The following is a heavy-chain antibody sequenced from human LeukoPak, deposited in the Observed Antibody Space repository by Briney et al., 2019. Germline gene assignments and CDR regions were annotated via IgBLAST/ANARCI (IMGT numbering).Heavy chain of an antibody. J-gene: IGHJ5*02. V-gene: IGHV4-38-2*02. CDR3: ARDEYSSSGVWFDP. CDR1: GYSISSGYY. CDR2: IYHSGST. D-gene: IGHD6-6*01. Sequence: PSETLSLTCTVSGYSISSGYYWGWIRQPPGKGLEWIGSIYHSGSTYYNPSLKSRVTISVDTSKNQFSLKLSSVTAADTAVYYCARDEYSSSGVWFDPWGQGTLVTVSS.